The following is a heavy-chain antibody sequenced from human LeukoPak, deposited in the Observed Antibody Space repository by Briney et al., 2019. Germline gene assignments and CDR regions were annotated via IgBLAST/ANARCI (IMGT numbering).Heavy chain of an antibody. CDR3: ARGWGRGYCSSTSCSEGY. Sequence: GASVKVSCKASGYTFTSYYMHWVRQAPGQGLEWMGIINPSGGSTGYAQKFQGRVTMTRDTSTSTVYMELSSLRSEDTAVYYCARGWGRGYCSSTSCSEGYWGQGTLVTVSS. V-gene: IGHV1-46*01. D-gene: IGHD2-2*01. CDR1: GYTFTSYY. J-gene: IGHJ4*02. CDR2: INPSGGST.